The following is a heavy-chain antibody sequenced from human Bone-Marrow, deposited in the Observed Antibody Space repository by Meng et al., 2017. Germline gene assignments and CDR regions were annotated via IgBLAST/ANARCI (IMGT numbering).Heavy chain of an antibody. CDR1: GFAFSNYR. Sequence: GESLKISCVASGFAFSNYRVHWVRQAPGKGLEWVAFIRFDGGYKYYAASVEGRFTIFRDNSKNTLYLQMNSLRAEDTAVYYCAKGGSKSYPTYVMDVWGQGTTVTVSS. V-gene: IGHV3-30*02. CDR2: IRFDGGYK. D-gene: IGHD1-26*01. J-gene: IGHJ6*02. CDR3: AKGGSKSYPTYVMDV.